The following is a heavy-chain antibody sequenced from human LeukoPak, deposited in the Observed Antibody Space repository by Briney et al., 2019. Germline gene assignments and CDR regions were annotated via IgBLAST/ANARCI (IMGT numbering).Heavy chain of an antibody. CDR1: GGSISSYH. D-gene: IGHD3-10*01. CDR3: ARRPGTVSLDY. J-gene: IGHJ4*02. Sequence: SETLSLTCTVSGGSISSYHWNWIRQPPGKGLEWIGYISYSGSTNYNPSLKSRVTISVDTAKNQFSLRLSSVTAADTAIYYCARRPGTVSLDYWGREPWSPSPQ. V-gene: IGHV4-59*08. CDR2: ISYSGST.